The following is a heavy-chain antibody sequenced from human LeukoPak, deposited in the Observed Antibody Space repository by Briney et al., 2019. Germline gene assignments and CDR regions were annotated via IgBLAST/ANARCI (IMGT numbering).Heavy chain of an antibody. J-gene: IGHJ4*02. CDR2: ISTDGTMA. D-gene: IGHD2-21*01. Sequence: GGSLRLSCAASGFTFDDYGMSWVRQVPGKGLEWISYISTDGTMAYYAGSVKGRFTISRDNAKNSLYLQMNSLRADDTAVYYCARETIDCGGDCYDYWGQGTLATVSS. CDR1: GFTFDDYG. CDR3: ARETIDCGGDCYDY. V-gene: IGHV3-48*04.